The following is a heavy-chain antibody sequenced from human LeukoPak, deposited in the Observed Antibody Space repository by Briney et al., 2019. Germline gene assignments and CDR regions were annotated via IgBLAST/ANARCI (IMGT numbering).Heavy chain of an antibody. Sequence: PSETLSLTCTVSGGSISSGGYYWSWIRQHPGKGLEWIGYIYYSGSTYYNPSLKSRVTISVDTSKNQFSLKLSSVTAADTAVHYCAKGRYSGYPNNWFDPWGQGTLVTVSS. D-gene: IGHD5-12*01. CDR1: GGSISSGGYY. CDR3: AKGRYSGYPNNWFDP. J-gene: IGHJ5*02. CDR2: IYYSGST. V-gene: IGHV4-31*03.